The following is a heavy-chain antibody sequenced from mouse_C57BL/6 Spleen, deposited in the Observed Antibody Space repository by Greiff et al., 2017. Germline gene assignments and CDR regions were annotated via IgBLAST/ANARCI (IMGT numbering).Heavy chain of an antibody. V-gene: IGHV1-63*01. Sequence: VQLQQPGAELVRPGTSVKMSCKASGYTFTNYWIGWAKQRPGHGLEWIGDIYPGGGYTNYNEKFKGKATLTADTSSSTAYMQCSSLTSEDSAVYYCAREAVATGMAMDYWGQGTSVAVSS. J-gene: IGHJ4*01. D-gene: IGHD1-1*01. CDR3: AREAVATGMAMDY. CDR1: GYTFTNYW. CDR2: IYPGGGYT.